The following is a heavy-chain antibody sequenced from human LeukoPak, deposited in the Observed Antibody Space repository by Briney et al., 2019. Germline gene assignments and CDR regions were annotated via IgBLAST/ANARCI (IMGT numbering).Heavy chain of an antibody. V-gene: IGHV3-11*04. J-gene: IGHJ4*02. Sequence: GGSLRLSCAASGFTFSDNYMIWIRQAPGKGLEWVSYIDTSGSAMYYAVPVKGRFTISRDNARNSLYLQMNSLRAEDTAVYYCARARKAYYFDYRGQGTPVTVSS. CDR2: IDTSGSAM. D-gene: IGHD1-14*01. CDR3: ARARKAYYFDY. CDR1: GFTFSDNY.